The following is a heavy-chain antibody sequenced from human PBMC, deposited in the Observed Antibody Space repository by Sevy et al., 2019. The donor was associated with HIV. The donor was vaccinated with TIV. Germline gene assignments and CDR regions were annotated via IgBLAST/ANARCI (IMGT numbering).Heavy chain of an antibody. J-gene: IGHJ5*02. CDR3: ARGGGGQLVPGSWFDP. V-gene: IGHV1-8*01. CDR2: MNPNSGNT. CDR1: GYTFTSYD. Sequence: ASVKVSCKASGYTFTSYDINWVRQATGQGLEWMGWMNPNSGNTGYAQKFQGRVTMTRNTSISTAYMELSSLRSEDTAVYYCARGGGGQLVPGSWFDPWGQGTLVTVSS. D-gene: IGHD6-6*01.